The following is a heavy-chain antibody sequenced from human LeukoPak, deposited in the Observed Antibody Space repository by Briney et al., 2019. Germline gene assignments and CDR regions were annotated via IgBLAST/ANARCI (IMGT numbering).Heavy chain of an antibody. CDR1: GGSISSYY. CDR2: IYTSGST. CDR3: ARGATFDY. V-gene: IGHV4-4*09. D-gene: IGHD1-26*01. Sequence: SETLSLTCTVAGGSISSYYWSWIRQPPGKGLEWIGYIYTSGSTNSTPSLKSRVTISVDTSKNQFSLKLRSVTAADTAVYYCARGATFDYCGQGTLVTVSS. J-gene: IGHJ4*02.